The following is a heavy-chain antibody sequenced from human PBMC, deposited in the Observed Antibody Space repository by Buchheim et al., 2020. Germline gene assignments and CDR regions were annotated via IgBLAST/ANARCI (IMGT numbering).Heavy chain of an antibody. CDR1: GGSISSGDYY. CDR2: IYYSGST. Sequence: QVQLQESGPGLVKPSQTLSLTCTVSGGSISSGDYYWSWIRQPPGKGLEWIGYIYYSGSTYYNPSLKSRVTISVDTSKNQFSLKLSSVTAADTAVYYCASNLCRDGVCYLGEFRYGMDVWGQGTT. J-gene: IGHJ6*02. V-gene: IGHV4-30-4*01. D-gene: IGHD2-8*01. CDR3: ASNLCRDGVCYLGEFRYGMDV.